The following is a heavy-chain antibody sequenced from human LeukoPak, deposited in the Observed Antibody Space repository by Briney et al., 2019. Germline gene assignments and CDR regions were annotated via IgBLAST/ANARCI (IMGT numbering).Heavy chain of an antibody. CDR1: GFTFSGYW. CDR2: INTDESST. D-gene: IGHD2-21*02. V-gene: IGHV3-74*01. CDR3: ARAASSTRVTYMDV. Sequence: GGSLRLSCAASGFTFSGYWMHWVRQAPGKGLVWASRINTDESSTDYADSVRGRFTISRDNAKNTLYLQMNSLRAEDTAVYYCARAASSTRVTYMDVWGKGTTVTVSS. J-gene: IGHJ6*03.